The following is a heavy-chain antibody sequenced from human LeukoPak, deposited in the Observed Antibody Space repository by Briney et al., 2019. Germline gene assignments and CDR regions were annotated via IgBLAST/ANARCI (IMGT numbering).Heavy chain of an antibody. CDR2: INQGGSVK. J-gene: IGHJ4*02. D-gene: IGHD5-12*01. V-gene: IGHV3-7*01. Sequence: GGSLRPSCAASGFSFRDFWMTWVRQAPGKGLEWVANINQGGSVKYYVDSVKGRFTISRDDAESSLYVQMNSLRDEDTAVYYCARFGYSGWNLEYWGQGTLVTVSS. CDR3: ARFGYSGWNLEY. CDR1: GFSFRDFW.